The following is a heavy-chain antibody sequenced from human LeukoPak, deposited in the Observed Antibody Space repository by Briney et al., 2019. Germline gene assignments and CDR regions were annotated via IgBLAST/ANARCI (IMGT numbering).Heavy chain of an antibody. CDR2: VYCSGST. V-gene: IGHV4-59*03. CDR3: SREEDNRWSTFDY. J-gene: IGHJ4*02. CDR1: GVSISGDY. D-gene: IGHD2-15*01. Sequence: SETLSLTCTVSGVSISGDYWTWVWQPPRQGKEWVGYVYCSGSTSYNPSLRSRVSMSLDTFKNQFSLRLSSVTAADTAEYYGSREEDNRWSTFDYWGRGTLVTVSS.